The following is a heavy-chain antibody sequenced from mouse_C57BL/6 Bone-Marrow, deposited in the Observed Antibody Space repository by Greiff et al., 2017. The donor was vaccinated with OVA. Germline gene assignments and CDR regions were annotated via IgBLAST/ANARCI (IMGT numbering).Heavy chain of an antibody. CDR1: GFTFSSYG. D-gene: IGHD2-1*01. V-gene: IGHV5-6*01. J-gene: IGHJ4*01. CDR2: ISSGGSYT. CDR3: ARDYYGNYRVAMNY. Sequence: EVMLVESGGDLVKPGGSLKLSCAASGFTFSSYGMSWVRQTPDKRLEWVATISSGGSYTYYPDSVKGRFTISRDNATNTLYLQMSSLKSEDTAMYYCARDYYGNYRVAMNYWGQGTSVTVSS.